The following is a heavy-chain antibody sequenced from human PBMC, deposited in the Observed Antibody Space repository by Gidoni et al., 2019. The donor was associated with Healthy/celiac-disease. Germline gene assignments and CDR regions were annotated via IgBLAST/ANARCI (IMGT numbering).Heavy chain of an antibody. V-gene: IGHV1-3*01. Sequence: QVQLVQTGAEVKKPGASVTVSCKASGYIFTSDAMHWVRQAHGQRLEWRGWINAGNGNTKYSQKFQGRVTITRDTSASTAYMELSSLRSEDTAVYYCARDGSDIVLMVYARELGCMDVWGQGTTVTVSS. CDR1: GYIFTSDA. D-gene: IGHD2-8*01. J-gene: IGHJ6*02. CDR3: ARDGSDIVLMVYARELGCMDV. CDR2: INAGNGNT.